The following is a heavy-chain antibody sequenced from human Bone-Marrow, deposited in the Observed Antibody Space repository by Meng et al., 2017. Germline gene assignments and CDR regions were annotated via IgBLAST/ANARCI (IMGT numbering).Heavy chain of an antibody. CDR3: ATGAAAADH. Sequence: GGSLRLSCVASGVSFTDAWMSWVRQAPGKGLEWVGRIETKSEGGTAGYAAPVKGRFSISRDDSKNTLYLQMNTLISEDTGVYFCATGAAAADHWGQGTLVTVSS. CDR2: IETKSEGGTA. V-gene: IGHV3-15*04. CDR1: GVSFTDAW. D-gene: IGHD6-13*01. J-gene: IGHJ4*02.